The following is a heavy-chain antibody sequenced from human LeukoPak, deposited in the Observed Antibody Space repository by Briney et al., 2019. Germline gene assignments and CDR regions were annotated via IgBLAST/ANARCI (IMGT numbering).Heavy chain of an antibody. D-gene: IGHD3-3*01. Sequence: ASVKVSCKASGYTFTSYYMHWVRQAPGQGLEWMGIINPSGGSTSYAQKFQGRVTMTRDTSTSTVYMELSSLRSEVTAVYYCARGELRFLEQGRNYYYYGMDVWGQGTTVTVSS. V-gene: IGHV1-46*01. CDR2: INPSGGST. CDR3: ARGELRFLEQGRNYYYYGMDV. J-gene: IGHJ6*02. CDR1: GYTFTSYY.